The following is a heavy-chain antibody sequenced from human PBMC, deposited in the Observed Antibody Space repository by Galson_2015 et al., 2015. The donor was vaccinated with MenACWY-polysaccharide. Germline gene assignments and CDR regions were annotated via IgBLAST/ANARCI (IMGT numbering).Heavy chain of an antibody. CDR1: GSTFRGSG. V-gene: IGHV3-33*01. Sequence: SLRLSCAASGSTFRGSGMHWVRQAPGKGLEWVAVIQYDGSQKQYIDSVRGRFSISRDNSKNTLYLEMNSLRAEDTALYYCAREGSRIVAHAVDIWGQGT. D-gene: IGHD3-16*02. CDR2: IQYDGSQK. J-gene: IGHJ3*02. CDR3: AREGSRIVAHAVDI.